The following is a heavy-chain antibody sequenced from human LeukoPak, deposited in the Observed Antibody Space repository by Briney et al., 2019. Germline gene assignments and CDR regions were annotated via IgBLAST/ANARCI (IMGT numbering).Heavy chain of an antibody. D-gene: IGHD6-13*01. CDR2: ISSSSSYI. J-gene: IGHJ4*02. CDR1: GFTFSSYS. Sequence: GGSLRLSCAASGFTFSSYSMNWVRQAPGKRLEWVSSISSSSSYIYYADSVKGRFTISRDNAKNSLYLQMSSLRAEDTAVYYCARDGAARGARAYYFDYWGQGTLVTVSS. V-gene: IGHV3-21*01. CDR3: ARDGAARGARAYYFDY.